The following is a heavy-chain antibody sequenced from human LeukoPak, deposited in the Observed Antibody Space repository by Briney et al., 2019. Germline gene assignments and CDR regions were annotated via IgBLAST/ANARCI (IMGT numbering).Heavy chain of an antibody. CDR1: GGSFSGYY. D-gene: IGHD3-22*01. J-gene: IGHJ4*02. CDR2: INHSGST. V-gene: IGHV4-34*01. Sequence: SETLSLTCAVYGGSFSGYYWSWIRQPPGKGLEWIGEINHSGSTNYNPSLKSRVTISVDTSKNQFSLKLSSVTAADTAVYYCASYYYDSSGLDYWDQGTLVTVSS. CDR3: ASYYYDSSGLDY.